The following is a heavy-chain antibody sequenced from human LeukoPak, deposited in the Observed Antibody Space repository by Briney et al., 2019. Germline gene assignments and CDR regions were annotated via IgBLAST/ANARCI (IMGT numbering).Heavy chain of an antibody. CDR1: GFTFSSYE. CDR3: ARDDNGASGLFRH. V-gene: IGHV3-48*03. CDR2: ISSSGSTI. Sequence: GGSLRLSCAASGFTFSSYEMNWVRQAPGKGLEWVSYISSSGSTIYYADSVKGRFTISRDNAKNSLYLQMNSLRAEDTAVYYCARDDNGASGLFRHWGQGTLVTVSS. D-gene: IGHD2-8*01. J-gene: IGHJ1*01.